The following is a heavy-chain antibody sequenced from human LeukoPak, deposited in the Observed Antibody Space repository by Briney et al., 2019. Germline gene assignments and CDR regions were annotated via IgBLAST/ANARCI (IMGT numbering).Heavy chain of an antibody. CDR2: ISAYNGNT. V-gene: IGHV1-18*01. D-gene: IGHD2-2*01. Sequence: ASVKVSCKASGYTFTSYGISWVRQAPGQGLEWMGWISAYNGNTNYAQKLQGRVTMTTDTSTSTAYMELRSLRSDDTAVYYCARGGFCGSTSCYLFDYWGQGTLVTVSS. CDR1: GYTFTSYG. J-gene: IGHJ4*02. CDR3: ARGGFCGSTSCYLFDY.